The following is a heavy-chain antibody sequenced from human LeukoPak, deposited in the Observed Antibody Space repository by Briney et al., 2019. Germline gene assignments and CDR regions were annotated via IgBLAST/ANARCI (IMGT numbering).Heavy chain of an antibody. CDR2: ISYDGSNK. Sequence: GRSLRLSCAASGFTFSSYAMHWVRQAPGKGLEWVAVISYDGSNKYYADSVKGRFTISRDNSKNTLYLQMNSLRAEDTAVYYCARDASSSGWHGGYCGQGTLVTVSS. D-gene: IGHD6-19*01. J-gene: IGHJ4*02. V-gene: IGHV3-30*04. CDR3: ARDASSSGWHGGY. CDR1: GFTFSSYA.